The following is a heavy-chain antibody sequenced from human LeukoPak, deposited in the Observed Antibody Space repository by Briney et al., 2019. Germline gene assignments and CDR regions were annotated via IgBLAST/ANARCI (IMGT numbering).Heavy chain of an antibody. D-gene: IGHD3-9*01. CDR3: ARETKNYDILTGYYLYYGMDV. CDR2: IWYDGSNK. V-gene: IGHV3-33*01. J-gene: IGHJ6*02. Sequence: GGSLRLSCAASGFTFSSYGMHWVRQAPGKGLEWVAVIWYDGSNKYYADSVKGRFTISRDNSKNTLYLQMNSLRAEDTAVYYCARETKNYDILTGYYLYYGMDVWGQGTTVTVSS. CDR1: GFTFSSYG.